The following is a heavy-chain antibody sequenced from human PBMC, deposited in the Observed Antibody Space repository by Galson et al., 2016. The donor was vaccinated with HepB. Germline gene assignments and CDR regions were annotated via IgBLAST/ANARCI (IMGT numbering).Heavy chain of an antibody. V-gene: IGHV1-8*01. D-gene: IGHD5-18*01. CDR2: MNPTSGNT. CDR3: ARMRGYTFGYWYFDL. CDR1: GYTFTSYD. J-gene: IGHJ2*01. Sequence: SVKVSCKASGYTFTSYDINWVRQGPGQGLEWKGWMNPTSGNTGDAQKCQGRVTMTRNPSIGIAYMELSSLRSEDTAVYYCARMRGYTFGYWYFDLWGRGTLVTVSS.